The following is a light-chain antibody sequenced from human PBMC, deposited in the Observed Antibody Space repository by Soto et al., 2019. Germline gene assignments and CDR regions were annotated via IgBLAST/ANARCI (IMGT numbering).Light chain of an antibody. CDR2: GES. CDR1: QSVGSN. V-gene: IGKV3-15*01. Sequence: EIVITQSPATLSVSPGERVTLSCTASQSVGSNLAWYQQKPGQVPRLLIYGESSRATGIPTTFSGSGSGAEFTLTISSLQSEDFAIYYCQQYSNWPFTFGQGTKVDIK. J-gene: IGKJ2*01. CDR3: QQYSNWPFT.